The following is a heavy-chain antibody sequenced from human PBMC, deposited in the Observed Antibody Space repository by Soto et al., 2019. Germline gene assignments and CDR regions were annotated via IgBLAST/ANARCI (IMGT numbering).Heavy chain of an antibody. Sequence: PSETLSLTFAASGYSISSSNWWGWIRQPPGKGLEWIGYIYYSGSTYYNPSLKSRVTMSVDTSKSQFSLKLSSVTAVDTAVYYCARKGYGSGSSCYFDYWGQGTLVTVSS. CDR2: IYYSGST. CDR1: GYSISSSNW. CDR3: ARKGYGSGSSCYFDY. D-gene: IGHD3-10*01. V-gene: IGHV4-28*01. J-gene: IGHJ4*02.